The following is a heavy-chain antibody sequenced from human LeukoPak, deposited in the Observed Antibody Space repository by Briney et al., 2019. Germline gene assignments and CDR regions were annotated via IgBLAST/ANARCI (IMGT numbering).Heavy chain of an antibody. CDR2: INRDGSDK. J-gene: IGHJ4*02. V-gene: IGHV3-7*01. D-gene: IGHD1-1*01. CDR3: ARHNYNFDY. Sequence: PGGSLRLSCAASGFTFSSYWMSWVRQAPGKGLEWVPNINRDGSDKYYVDSVKGRFTISRDNAKNSLYLQMNSLRAEDTAVYYCARHNYNFDYWGQGTLVTVSS. CDR1: GFTFSSYW.